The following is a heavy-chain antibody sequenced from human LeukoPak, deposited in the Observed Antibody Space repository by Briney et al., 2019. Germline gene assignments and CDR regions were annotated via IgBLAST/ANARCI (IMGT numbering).Heavy chain of an antibody. CDR1: GFTFSSYA. V-gene: IGHV3-23*01. CDR3: AKELSSSWSRPNDAFDI. CDR2: ISGSGGST. Sequence: GGSLRLSCAASGFTFSSYAMSWVRQAPGKGLEWVSAISGSGGSTYYADSVKGRFTISRDNSKNTLYLQMNSLRADDTAVYYCAKELSSSWSRPNDAFDIWGEGTMVTVSS. D-gene: IGHD6-13*01. J-gene: IGHJ3*02.